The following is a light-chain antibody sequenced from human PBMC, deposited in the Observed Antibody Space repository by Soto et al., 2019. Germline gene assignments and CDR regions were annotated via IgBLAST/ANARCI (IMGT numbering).Light chain of an antibody. CDR3: GSYASTITLGV. V-gene: IGLV2-14*01. CDR2: EVT. CDR1: SSDVGGYNY. J-gene: IGLJ1*01. Sequence: QSALTQPASVSGSPGQSITIACTGASSDVGGYNYVSWYQQHPGKAPKLIIYEVTTRPSGISNRFSGSKSGNTASLTISGLLAEDEADYYCGSYASTITLGVFGTGTKLTVL.